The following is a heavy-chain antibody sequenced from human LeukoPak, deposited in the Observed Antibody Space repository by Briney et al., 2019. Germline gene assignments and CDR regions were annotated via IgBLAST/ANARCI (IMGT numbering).Heavy chain of an antibody. D-gene: IGHD6-19*01. CDR1: GGSFSGYY. V-gene: IGHV4-34*01. Sequence: SETLSLTCAAYGGSFSGYYWSWIRQPPGKGLEWIGEINHSGSTNYNPSLKSRVTISVDTSKNQFSLKLSSVTAADTAVYYCARVRQWLVSGWGQGTLVTVSS. CDR3: ARVRQWLVSG. CDR2: INHSGST. J-gene: IGHJ4*02.